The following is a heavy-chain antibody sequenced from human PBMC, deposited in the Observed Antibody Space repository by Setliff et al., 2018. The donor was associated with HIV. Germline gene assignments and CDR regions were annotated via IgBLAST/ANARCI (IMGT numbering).Heavy chain of an antibody. D-gene: IGHD3-22*01. CDR3: VKPYTGYYYDGSVYDDF. CDR1: GFTVSTYS. J-gene: IGHJ4*02. CDR2: LSRGGDNT. Sequence: PGGSLRLSCLVSGFTVSTYSLNWARQAPGKRPEYVAALSRGGDNTKYADSVKGRFIISRDTSKNTLYLQMSSLRPDETAIYYCVKPYTGYYYDGSVYDDFWGQGTLVTVSS. V-gene: IGHV3-64D*09.